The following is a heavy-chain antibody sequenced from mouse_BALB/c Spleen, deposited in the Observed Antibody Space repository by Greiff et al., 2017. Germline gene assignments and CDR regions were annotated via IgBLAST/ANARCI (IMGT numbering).Heavy chain of an antibody. J-gene: IGHJ4*01. D-gene: IGHD1-1*01. V-gene: IGHV3-2*02. CDR2: ISYSGST. CDR1: GYSITSDYA. CDR3: ATGVVARDYAMDY. Sequence: EVQGVESGPGLVKPSQSLSLTCTVTGYSITSDYAWNWIRQFPGNKLEWMGYISYSGSTSYNPSLKSRISITRDTSKNQFFLQLNSVTTEDTATYYCATGVVARDYAMDYWGQGTSVTVSS.